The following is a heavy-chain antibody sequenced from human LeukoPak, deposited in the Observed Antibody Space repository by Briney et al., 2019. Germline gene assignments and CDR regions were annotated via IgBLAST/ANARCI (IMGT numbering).Heavy chain of an antibody. J-gene: IGHJ6*03. D-gene: IGHD3-3*01. CDR3: ARGGYDFWSGYYGGGYYYYYMDV. Sequence: PSETLSLTCTVSGGSISRSSHYWGWIRQPPGNELEWIGSIYYSGSTYYNPSLKSRVTISVDTSKNQFSLKLSSVTAADTAVYYCARGGYDFWSGYYGGGYYYYYMDVWGKGTTVTVSS. CDR2: IYYSGST. V-gene: IGHV4-39*07. CDR1: GGSISRSSHY.